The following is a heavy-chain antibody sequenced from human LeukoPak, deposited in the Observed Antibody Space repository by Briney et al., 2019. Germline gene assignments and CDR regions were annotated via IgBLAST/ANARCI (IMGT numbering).Heavy chain of an antibody. CDR2: ISAYNGNT. V-gene: IGHV1-18*01. CDR1: GYTFTSYG. CDR3: ARGTIYYYDSGGYYPFDY. J-gene: IGHJ4*02. Sequence: ASVKVSCKASGYTFTSYGISWVRQAPGQGLEWMGWISAYNGNTNYAQKVQGRVTMTTDTSTSTAYMELRSLRSDDTAVYYCARGTIYYYDSGGYYPFDYWGQGTLVTVSS. D-gene: IGHD3-22*01.